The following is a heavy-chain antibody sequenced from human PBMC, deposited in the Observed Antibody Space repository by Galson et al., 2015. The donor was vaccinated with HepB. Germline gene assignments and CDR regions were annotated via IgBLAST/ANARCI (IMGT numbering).Heavy chain of an antibody. V-gene: IGHV4-4*07. J-gene: IGHJ4*02. Sequence: TLSLTCTVSGGSISTYYWSWIRQPAGKGLEWIGRIYASGSTNYNPSLKSRVTMSVDMSKNQFSLKLSSVTAADTAVYYCARGSGSYLLDFWGQGTLVTVSS. CDR3: ARGSGSYLLDF. D-gene: IGHD1-26*01. CDR1: GGSISTYY. CDR2: IYASGST.